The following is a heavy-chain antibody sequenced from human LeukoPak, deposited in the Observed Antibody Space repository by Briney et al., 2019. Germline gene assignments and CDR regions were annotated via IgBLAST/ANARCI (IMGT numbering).Heavy chain of an antibody. CDR2: IYYSGST. CDR3: ARDGYRGFWSGYYDLDNWFDP. J-gene: IGHJ5*02. Sequence: PSETLSLTCTVSGGSISSSSYYWGWIRQPPGKGLEWIGSIYYSGSTYYNPSLKSRVTISVDTSKNQFSLKLSSVTAADTAVYYCARDGYRGFWSGYYDLDNWFDPWGQGTLVTVSS. V-gene: IGHV4-39*07. CDR1: GGSISSSSYY. D-gene: IGHD3-3*01.